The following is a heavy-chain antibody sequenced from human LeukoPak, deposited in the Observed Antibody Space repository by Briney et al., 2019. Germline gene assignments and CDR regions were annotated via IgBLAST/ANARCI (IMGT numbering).Heavy chain of an antibody. Sequence: HRASVKASCKTSGDTFSSYGISWVRQAPGQGLEWMGRIIPIVGSTNYAEKLQGRVTITADKSTSTVYMELSSLRSEDTAVYYCARGLRIRRITIFGVVITLYYFDYWGQGTLVTVSS. V-gene: IGHV1-69*04. D-gene: IGHD3-3*01. CDR3: ARGLRIRRITIFGVVITLYYFDY. CDR2: IIPIVGST. CDR1: GDTFSSYG. J-gene: IGHJ4*02.